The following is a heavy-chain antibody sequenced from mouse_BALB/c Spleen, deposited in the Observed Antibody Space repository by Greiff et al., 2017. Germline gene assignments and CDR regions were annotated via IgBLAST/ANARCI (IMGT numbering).Heavy chain of an antibody. CDR2: ISNLAYSI. V-gene: IGHV5-15*02. D-gene: IGHD3-3*01. CDR1: GFTFSDYG. J-gene: IGHJ4*01. CDR3: ARVLGGYAMDY. Sequence: DVMLVESGGGLVQPGGSRKLSCAASGFTFSDYGMAWVRQAPGKGPEWVAFISNLAYSIYYADTVTGRFTISRENAKNTLYLEMSSLRSEDTAMYYCARVLGGYAMDYWGQGTSVTVSS.